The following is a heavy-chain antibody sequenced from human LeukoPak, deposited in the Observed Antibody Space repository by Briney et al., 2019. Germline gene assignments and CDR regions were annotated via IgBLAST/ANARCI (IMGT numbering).Heavy chain of an antibody. D-gene: IGHD1-26*01. CDR3: AKSRGESRGASNY. Sequence: GGSLRLSCEASGSTFDNYAVSWVRQAPGKGLEWVSTIGISAGSTYYADAVKGRFTISRDSSKNTLYLQMNSLRAEDTAVYYCAKSRGESRGASNYWGQGTLVTVSS. J-gene: IGHJ4*02. CDR1: GSTFDNYA. V-gene: IGHV3-23*01. CDR2: IGISAGST.